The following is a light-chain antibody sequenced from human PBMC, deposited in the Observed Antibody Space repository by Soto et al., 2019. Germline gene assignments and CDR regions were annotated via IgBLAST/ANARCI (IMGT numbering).Light chain of an antibody. CDR1: ENINSR. J-gene: IGKJ1*01. CDR2: AAF. Sequence: ASAPLGTGVPICCRASENINSRLAWYQQKPGNAPKLLIYAAFILQSGVPSRFSGYGSGTDFTLSISSLQPEDFATYYCQQDDSFPPAFGQGTKVEIK. V-gene: IGKV1-12*01. CDR3: QQDDSFPPA.